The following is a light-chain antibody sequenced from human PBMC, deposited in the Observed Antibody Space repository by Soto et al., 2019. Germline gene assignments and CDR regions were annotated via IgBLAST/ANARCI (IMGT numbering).Light chain of an antibody. CDR2: DAS. V-gene: IGKV3-11*01. Sequence: ETVMTQSPVTLSVSPGDTATLSCRASESTSGYLAWYQQKPGQAPRLLIYDASNRATGIPARFSGSGSGTDFTLTISSLEPEDVAVYYCQQRSNIFGPGTKVDIK. J-gene: IGKJ3*01. CDR1: ESTSGY. CDR3: QQRSNI.